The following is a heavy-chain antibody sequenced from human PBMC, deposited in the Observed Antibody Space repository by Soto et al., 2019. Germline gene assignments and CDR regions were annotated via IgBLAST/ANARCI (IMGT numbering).Heavy chain of an antibody. Sequence: TLSLTCTVSGVTIISGGHYWSWIRQHPGKGLEWIGYIYYSGSTYYNPSLKSRVTISVDTSKNQFSLKLSSVTAADTAVYYCARDSPGTGIAVAGTWGQGTLVTVSS. J-gene: IGHJ5*02. D-gene: IGHD6-19*01. CDR2: IYYSGST. V-gene: IGHV4-31*03. CDR3: ARDSPGTGIAVAGT. CDR1: GVTIISGGHY.